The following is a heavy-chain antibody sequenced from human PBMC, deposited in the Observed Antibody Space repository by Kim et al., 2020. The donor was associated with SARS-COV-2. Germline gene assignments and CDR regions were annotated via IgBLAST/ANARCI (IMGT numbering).Heavy chain of an antibody. J-gene: IGHJ6*02. CDR1: GGTFSSYA. V-gene: IGHV1-69*04. CDR2: IIPILGIA. Sequence: SVKVSCKASGGTFSSYAISWVRQAPGQGLEWMGRIIPILGIANYAQKFQGRVTITADKSTSTAYMELSSLRSEDTAVYYCARGGYCSGGSCYSYYYGMDVWGQGTTVTVSS. CDR3: ARGGYCSGGSCYSYYYGMDV. D-gene: IGHD2-15*01.